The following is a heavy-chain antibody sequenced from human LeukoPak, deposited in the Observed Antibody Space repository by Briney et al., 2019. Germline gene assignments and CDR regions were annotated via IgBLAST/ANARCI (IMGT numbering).Heavy chain of an antibody. CDR3: ATPGPPNLLGLLLGYPRECDY. D-gene: IGHD3-10*01. CDR1: GYTLTAIS. Sequence: ASVKVSCKVSGYTLTAISMHWVRQAPGEGRGWMGGFVPEVGETIYAQKSEGRVTMTEDTSTDTDYMELRSLRSEDTAVYYCATPGPPNLLGLLLGYPRECDYWAQGTLVTVSS. J-gene: IGHJ4*02. CDR2: FVPEVGET. V-gene: IGHV1-24*01.